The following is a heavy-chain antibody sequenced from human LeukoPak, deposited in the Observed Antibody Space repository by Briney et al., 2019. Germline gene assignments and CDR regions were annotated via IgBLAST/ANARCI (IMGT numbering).Heavy chain of an antibody. V-gene: IGHV1-69*04. J-gene: IGHJ5*02. CDR3: ARDGITMVRGGGFDP. CDR2: IIPILGIA. Sequence: SVEVSCKASGGTFSSYAISWVRQAPGQGLEWMGRIIPILGIANYAQKFQGRVTITADKSTSTAYMELSSLRSEDTAVYYCARDGITMVRGGGFDPWGQGTLVTVSS. CDR1: GGTFSSYA. D-gene: IGHD3-10*01.